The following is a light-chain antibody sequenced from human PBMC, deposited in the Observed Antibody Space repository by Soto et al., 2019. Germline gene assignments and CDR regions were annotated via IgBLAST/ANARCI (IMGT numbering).Light chain of an antibody. CDR1: QSVSSSY. CDR3: QQYGSSPPWT. Sequence: EIVLTQSPCTLSLSPGERATLSCRAGQSVSSSYLAWYQQKPAQAPRLLIYGASGRATGIPDRFSGSGSGTDFTLTISRLEPEDFAVYYCQQYGSSPPWTCGQGTKV. CDR2: GAS. V-gene: IGKV3-20*01. J-gene: IGKJ1*01.